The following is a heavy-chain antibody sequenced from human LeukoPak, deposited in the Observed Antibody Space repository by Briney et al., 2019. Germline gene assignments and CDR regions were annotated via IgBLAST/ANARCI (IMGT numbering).Heavy chain of an antibody. CDR3: ASLEKASYYMDV. CDR1: GFTVSSNY. J-gene: IGHJ6*03. CDR2: IYSGGST. V-gene: IGHV3-66*01. Sequence: GGSLRLSCAASGFTVSSNYMSWVCQAPGKGLEWVSVIYSGGSTYYADSVKGRFTISRDNSKNTLYLQMNSLRAEDTAVYYCASLEKASYYMDVWGKGTTVTISS.